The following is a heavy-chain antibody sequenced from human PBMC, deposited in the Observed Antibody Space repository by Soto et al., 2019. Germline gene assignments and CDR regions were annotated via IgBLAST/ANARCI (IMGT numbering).Heavy chain of an antibody. D-gene: IGHD6-13*01. CDR3: ASRHSSPYFDY. V-gene: IGHV4-30-4*01. J-gene: IGHJ4*02. Sequence: QVQLQESGPGLVKPSQTLSLTCTVSGGSISSGDYYWSWIRQPPGKGLEWMGSIYSSGSTYYNPSLKSRVTISVDTSTNQFSLKLNSVTAADTAVYYCASRHSSPYFDYWGQGTMVTVSS. CDR2: IYSSGST. CDR1: GGSISSGDYY.